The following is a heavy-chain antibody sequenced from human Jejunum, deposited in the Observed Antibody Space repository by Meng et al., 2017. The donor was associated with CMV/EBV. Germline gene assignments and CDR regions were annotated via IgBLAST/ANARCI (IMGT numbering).Heavy chain of an antibody. D-gene: IGHD3-10*01. V-gene: IGHV3-53*01. Sequence: FTVSISSMSWVRQAPGKGLEWVSLISSDDDTFYADSVKGRFTISRDKSKNTLYLQMNDLRADDTAVYYCARGGFGESVLAVGYFEYWGQGALVTVSS. J-gene: IGHJ4*02. CDR1: FTVSISS. CDR2: ISSDDDT. CDR3: ARGGFGESVLAVGYFEY.